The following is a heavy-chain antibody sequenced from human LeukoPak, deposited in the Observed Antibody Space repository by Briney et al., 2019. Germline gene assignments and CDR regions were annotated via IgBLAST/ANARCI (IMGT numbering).Heavy chain of an antibody. D-gene: IGHD3-22*01. J-gene: IGHJ4*02. CDR3: ARDTPRAYYYDSSGSREDY. V-gene: IGHV3-74*01. Sequence: PGGSLRLSCAASGFTFSSYWMHWVRQAPGKGLVWVSRINSDGSSTSYADSVKGRFTISRDNAKNTLYLQMNSLRAEDTAVYYFARDTPRAYYYDSSGSREDYWGQGTLVTVSS. CDR1: GFTFSSYW. CDR2: INSDGSST.